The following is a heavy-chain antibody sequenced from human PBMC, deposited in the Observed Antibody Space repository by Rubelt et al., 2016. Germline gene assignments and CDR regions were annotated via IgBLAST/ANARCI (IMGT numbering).Heavy chain of an antibody. CDR2: ISSGSTYI. D-gene: IGHD3-10*01. CDR3: ARDGGSGTPHPYFDY. V-gene: IGHV3-21*01. J-gene: IGHJ4*02. Sequence: GEGLEWVSSISSGSTYIYYADSVKGRFTISRDNAKNSLYLQMNSLRAEDTAVYYCARDGGSGTPHPYFDYWGQGTLVTVSS.